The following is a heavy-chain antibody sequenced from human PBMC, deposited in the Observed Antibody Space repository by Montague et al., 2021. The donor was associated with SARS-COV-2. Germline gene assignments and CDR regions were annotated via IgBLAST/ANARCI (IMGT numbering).Heavy chain of an antibody. V-gene: IGHV3-7*01. D-gene: IGHD6-13*01. J-gene: IGHJ4*02. Sequence: SLRLSCAASGFTFSSYWMSWVRQAPGKGLEWVANIKQDGSEKYYVDSVKGRFTISRDNAKNSLYLQMNSLRAEETAVYYCARVGSSSWYFDYWGQGTLVTVSS. CDR1: GFTFSSYW. CDR2: IKQDGSEK. CDR3: ARVGSSSWYFDY.